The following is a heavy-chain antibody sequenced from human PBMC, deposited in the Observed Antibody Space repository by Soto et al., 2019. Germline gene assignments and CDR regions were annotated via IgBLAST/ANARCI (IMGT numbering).Heavy chain of an antibody. CDR1: GFSFNTYE. CDR3: AYGGSWDY. V-gene: IGHV3-48*03. CDR2: ISSSGSTI. Sequence: PGGSLRLSCAASGFSFNTYEMNWVRQAPGKGLEWVSYISSSGSTIYYADSVKGRFTVSRDNGKNSLYLQMNSLRAEDTAVDYCAYGGSWDYWGQGTQVTVSS. D-gene: IGHD1-26*01. J-gene: IGHJ4*02.